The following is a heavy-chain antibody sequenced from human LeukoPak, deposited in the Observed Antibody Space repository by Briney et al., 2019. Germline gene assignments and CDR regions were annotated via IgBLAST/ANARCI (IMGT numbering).Heavy chain of an antibody. CDR2: IYNSGST. V-gene: IGHV4-59*01. Sequence: PSETLSLTCTVSGGSISNYYWSWIRQPPGKGLEWIGYIYNSGSTSYYPSLKSRVTISGDTSKNQFSLELSSVTAADTAVYYCARGAAVAGGGRWFDPWGQGTLVTVSS. D-gene: IGHD6-19*01. CDR1: GGSISNYY. CDR3: ARGAAVAGGGRWFDP. J-gene: IGHJ5*02.